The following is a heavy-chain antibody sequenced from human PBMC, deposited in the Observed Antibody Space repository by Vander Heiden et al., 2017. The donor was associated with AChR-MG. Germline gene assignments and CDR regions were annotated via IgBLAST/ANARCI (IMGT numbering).Heavy chain of an antibody. D-gene: IGHD2-2*01. Sequence: QVQLQESGPGLVKPSQTLSLTCTVSGGSISSGGYYLSWIRQHPGKGLEWIGYSYYSGSTYYNPSLKSRVTISVDTSKNQFSLKLSSVTAADTAVYYCARDRVVPAAMDYYYYMDVWGKGTTVTVSS. CDR1: GGSISSGGYY. V-gene: IGHV4-31*03. J-gene: IGHJ6*03. CDR2: SYYSGST. CDR3: ARDRVVPAAMDYYYYMDV.